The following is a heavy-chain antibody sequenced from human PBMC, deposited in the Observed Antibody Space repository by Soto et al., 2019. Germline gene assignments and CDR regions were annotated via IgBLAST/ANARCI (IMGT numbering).Heavy chain of an antibody. CDR2: IHSSGST. CDR1: GGSIKSNDYY. V-gene: IGHV4-31*03. CDR3: ARSIRIVHLKWPRTDTFDI. D-gene: IGHD5-12*01. J-gene: IGHJ3*02. Sequence: QVQLQESGPGLVKPSQTLSLTCTVSGGSIKSNDYYWNWIRQHPEKGLEWIGYIHSSGSTYYNPSLRSRVSMSVDTSNNQSSMRLTSVTAADTAVYYCARSIRIVHLKWPRTDTFDIWGQGTLGSVSS.